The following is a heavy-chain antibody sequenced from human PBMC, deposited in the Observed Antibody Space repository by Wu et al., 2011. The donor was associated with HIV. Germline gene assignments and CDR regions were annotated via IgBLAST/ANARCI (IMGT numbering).Heavy chain of an antibody. D-gene: IGHD5-24*01. CDR2: INPNNSIT. V-gene: IGHV1-2*02. J-gene: IGHJ3*02. CDR1: GYTFTDYY. CDR3: ARGEMTTIEPRDAFDI. Sequence: QVQLVQSGAEVKKPGASVKLSCKISGYTFTDYYLHWVRQAPGQGLEWMGWINPNNSITDYAQRFRGRFSMTRDTAISTAYMGLSRLRSDDTAVYYCARGEMTTIEPRDAFDIWAKGNGHRLF.